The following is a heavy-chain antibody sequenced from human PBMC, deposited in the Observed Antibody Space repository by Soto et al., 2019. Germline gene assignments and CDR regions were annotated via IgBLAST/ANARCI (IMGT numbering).Heavy chain of an antibody. V-gene: IGHV1-69*13. J-gene: IGHJ4*02. CDR3: ARVPVGRAAGDY. CDR1: GGTFSSYA. CDR2: IIPIFGTA. Sequence: ASVKVSCKASGGTFSSYAISWVRQAPGQGLEWMGGIIPIFGTANYAQKFQGRVTITADESTSTAYMELSSLRSEDTAVYYCARVPVGRAAGDYWGQGTLVTVSS. D-gene: IGHD6-25*01.